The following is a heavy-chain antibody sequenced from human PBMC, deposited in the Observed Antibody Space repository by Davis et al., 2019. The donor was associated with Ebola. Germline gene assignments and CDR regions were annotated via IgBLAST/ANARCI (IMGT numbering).Heavy chain of an antibody. CDR1: GYTLTEFS. J-gene: IGHJ5*02. V-gene: IGHV1-24*01. Sequence: ASVKVSCKVSGYTLTEFSMHWVRQAPGKGLEWMGGFDPEDGETIYAQKFQGRVTMTEDTSTDTAYMELSSLRSEDTAVYYCATGGVRFLEWLSRFDPWGQGTLVTVSS. CDR3: ATGGVRFLEWLSRFDP. D-gene: IGHD3-3*01. CDR2: FDPEDGET.